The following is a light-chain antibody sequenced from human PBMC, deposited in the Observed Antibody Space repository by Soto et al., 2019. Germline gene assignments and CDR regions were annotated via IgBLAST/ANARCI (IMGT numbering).Light chain of an antibody. J-gene: IGKJ1*01. CDR3: QQYDNCPWP. Sequence: EIWMTQSPATLSVSPGGRATLSCRASQIISGTLAWYQHKPVQAPRLLIYGAFTRATGFPARFSGSGSGTDFTLTITSLQSEDFAVYYCQQYDNCPWPFGQGTTADIK. CDR2: GAF. V-gene: IGKV3-15*01. CDR1: QIISGT.